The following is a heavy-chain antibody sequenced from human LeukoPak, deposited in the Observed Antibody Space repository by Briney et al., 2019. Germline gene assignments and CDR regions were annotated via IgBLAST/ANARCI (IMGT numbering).Heavy chain of an antibody. D-gene: IGHD6-19*01. V-gene: IGHV3-48*01. J-gene: IGHJ4*02. Sequence: GGSLRLSCAASGFTFSDYYMNWVRQAPGKGLEWVSYISSSSSTIYYADSVKGRFTISRDNAKNSLYLQMNSLRAEDTAVYYCARDGWRSSVCFDYWGQGTLVTVSS. CDR1: GFTFSDYY. CDR3: ARDGWRSSVCFDY. CDR2: ISSSSSTI.